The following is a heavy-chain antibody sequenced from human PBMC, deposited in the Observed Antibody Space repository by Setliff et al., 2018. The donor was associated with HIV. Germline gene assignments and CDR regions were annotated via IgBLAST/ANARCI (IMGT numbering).Heavy chain of an antibody. CDR2: ISPYDGSR. V-gene: IGHV1-2*02. Sequence: ASVKVSCKGSGFTFTDFFIHWVRQAPGQGLEWMGGISPYDGSRRSSQRFRGRVTMTKETSINTAYMEMSGLTSDDTAVYYCERQLSNSFDYWGQGALVTVSS. CDR1: GFTFTDFF. CDR3: ERQLSNSFDY. D-gene: IGHD7-27*01. J-gene: IGHJ4*02.